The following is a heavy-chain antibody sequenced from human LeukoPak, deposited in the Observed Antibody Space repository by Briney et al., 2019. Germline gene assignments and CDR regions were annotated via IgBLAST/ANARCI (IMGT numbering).Heavy chain of an antibody. J-gene: IGHJ4*02. CDR1: GFTFSGYW. V-gene: IGHV3-7*01. CDR2: IKQDGSEI. Sequence: PGGSLRLSCAASGFTFSGYWMSWVRQTPEKGLEWVANIKQDGSEIYYVDSVKGRFTNSRDNAENSLYLQMNSLRAEDTAVYYCARGGHYGYSHWGQGTLVTVSS. D-gene: IGHD5-18*01. CDR3: ARGGHYGYSH.